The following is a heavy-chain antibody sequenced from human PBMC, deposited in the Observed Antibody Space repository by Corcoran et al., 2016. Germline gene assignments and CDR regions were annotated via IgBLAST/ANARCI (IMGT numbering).Heavy chain of an antibody. V-gene: IGHV3-74*01. CDR1: GFTFSSYW. CDR2: INSDGSST. CDR3: ARDPAYPLYYDILTGDYFYYYFGMDV. J-gene: IGHJ6*02. Sequence: EVQLVESGGGLVQPGGSLRLSCAASGFTFSSYWMHWVRQAPGKGLVWVSRINSDGSSTSYADSVKGRFTISRDNAKNTLYLQMNSLRAEDTAVYYWARDPAYPLYYDILTGDYFYYYFGMDVWGQGTTVTVSS. D-gene: IGHD3-9*01.